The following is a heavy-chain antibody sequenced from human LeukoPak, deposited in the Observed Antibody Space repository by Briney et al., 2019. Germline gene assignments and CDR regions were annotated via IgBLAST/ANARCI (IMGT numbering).Heavy chain of an antibody. J-gene: IGHJ5*02. V-gene: IGHV4-38-2*01. CDR2: IYHSGST. CDR3: ARTLGSGPLGWFDP. D-gene: IGHD2-15*01. Sequence: SETLSLTCAVSGYSISSGYYWGWIRQPPGKGLEWIGSIYHSGSTYYNPSLKSRVTISVDTSKNQFSLKLSSVTAADTAVYYCARTLGSGPLGWFDPWGQGTLVTVSS. CDR1: GYSISSGYY.